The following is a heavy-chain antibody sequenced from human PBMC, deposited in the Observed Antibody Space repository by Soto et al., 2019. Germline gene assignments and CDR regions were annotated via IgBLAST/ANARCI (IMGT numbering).Heavy chain of an antibody. V-gene: IGHV4-30-2*01. D-gene: IGHD2-2*01. CDR2: IYHSGRT. CDR1: GGSISSGGYS. J-gene: IGHJ4*02. CDR3: ARVPAY. Sequence: QLQLQESGSGLVKPSQTLSLTCAVSGGSISSGGYSWSWIRQPPGKGLEWIGYIYHSGRTYYHPAPXRXXTIPVDRSKNQFSLKLSSVTAADTAVSYCARVPAYWGQGTLVTVSS.